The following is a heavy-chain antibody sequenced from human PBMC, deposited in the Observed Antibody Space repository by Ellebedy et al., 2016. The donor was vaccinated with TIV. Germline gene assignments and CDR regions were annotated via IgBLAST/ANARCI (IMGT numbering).Heavy chain of an antibody. CDR3: ARSVGALDY. J-gene: IGHJ4*02. Sequence: SETLPLTXTVSGGSVSSGSYYWSWIRQPPGKGLEWIGYIYYSGSTNYNPSLKSRVTISVDTSKNQFSLKLSSVTAADTAVYYCARSVGALDYWGQGTLVTVSS. CDR1: GGSVSSGSYY. V-gene: IGHV4-61*01. CDR2: IYYSGST. D-gene: IGHD2-15*01.